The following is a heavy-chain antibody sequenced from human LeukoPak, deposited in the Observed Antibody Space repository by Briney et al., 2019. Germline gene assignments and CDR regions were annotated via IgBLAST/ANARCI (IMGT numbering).Heavy chain of an antibody. CDR2: IYSGGET. Sequence: GGSLRLSCAASGFTFSSYWMSWVRQAPGKGLEWVSIIYSGGETYYADSVKGRFTISRDNSKNTLYLQMNSLRAEDTAVYYCAGDRPPQGIAVAAWGQGTLVTVSS. CDR1: GFTFSSYW. D-gene: IGHD6-19*01. J-gene: IGHJ5*02. V-gene: IGHV3-66*01. CDR3: AGDRPPQGIAVAA.